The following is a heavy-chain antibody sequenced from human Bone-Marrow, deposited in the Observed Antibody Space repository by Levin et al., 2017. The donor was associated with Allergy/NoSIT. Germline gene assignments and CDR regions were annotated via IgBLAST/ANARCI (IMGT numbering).Heavy chain of an antibody. J-gene: IGHJ5*02. CDR1: GGSIGSYH. D-gene: IGHD3-10*01. V-gene: IGHV4-59*01. CDR2: IYYTGTT. CDR3: AREIVSYGSGNNWLDP. Sequence: ESLKISCTVSGGSIGSYHWSWIRQSPGKGLEWIGYIYYTGTTKYNPSLKSRVTISIDASKDQFYLTLNSVTAADTAVYYCAREIVSYGSGNNWLDPWGQGTLVTVSS.